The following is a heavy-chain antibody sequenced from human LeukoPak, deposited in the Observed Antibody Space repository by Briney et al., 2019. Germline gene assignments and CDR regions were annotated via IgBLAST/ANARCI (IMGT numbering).Heavy chain of an antibody. V-gene: IGHV4-39*01. D-gene: IGHD6-19*01. CDR2: IYYAGST. J-gene: IGHJ4*02. CDR1: GGSISNSSYF. CDR3: ARQIGSSGPDC. Sequence: SETLSLTCSVSGGSISNSSYFWGWVRQPPGKGLEWIGSIYYAGSTYYNPSLKSRVTISKDTSKNQFALRLSSVTAADTAVYYCARQIGSSGPDCWGQGTLVTVSS.